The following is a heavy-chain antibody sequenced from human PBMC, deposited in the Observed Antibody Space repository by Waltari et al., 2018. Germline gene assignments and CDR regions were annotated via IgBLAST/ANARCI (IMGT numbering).Heavy chain of an antibody. Sequence: EVQLLESGGGLVQPGGSLRLSCAASGFTFSSYAMSWVRQAPGKGLEWVSAISGSGGSTYYADSVKGRFTISRDNSKNTLYLQMNSLRAEDTAVYYCAKRGGQIVPAAIRTPCYYYYMDVWGKGTTVTISS. D-gene: IGHD2-2*02. CDR3: AKRGGQIVPAAIRTPCYYYYMDV. CDR2: ISGSGGST. J-gene: IGHJ6*03. CDR1: GFTFSSYA. V-gene: IGHV3-23*01.